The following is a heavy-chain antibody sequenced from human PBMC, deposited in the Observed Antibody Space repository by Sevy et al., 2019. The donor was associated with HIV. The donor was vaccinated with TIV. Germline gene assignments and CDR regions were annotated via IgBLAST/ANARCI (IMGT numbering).Heavy chain of an antibody. CDR1: GFSVSDLS. J-gene: IGHJ3*02. CDR2: YDPEDGET. CDR3: ATSPDYYDSSRDAFDI. D-gene: IGHD3-22*01. Sequence: TSVKVSCKVSGFSVSDLSIHWVRQAPGKGLEWMGGYDPEDGETIYAQKFQGRVTMTEDTSTDTAYIELSSLRSEDTAVYYCATSPDYYDSSRDAFDIWGHGTMVTVSS. V-gene: IGHV1-24*01.